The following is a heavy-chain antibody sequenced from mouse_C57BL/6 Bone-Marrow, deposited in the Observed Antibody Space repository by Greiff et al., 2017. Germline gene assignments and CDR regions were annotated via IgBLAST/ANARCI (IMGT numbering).Heavy chain of an antibody. V-gene: IGHV14-4*01. Sequence: EVQLQQSGAELVRPGASVKLSCTASGFNIKDDYMHWVKQRPEQGLEWIGWIDPENGDTEYASKFQGKATITADTSSNTAYLQLSSLTSEDTAVYYCTPFIYDGYYEYFDYWGQGTTLTVSS. J-gene: IGHJ2*01. D-gene: IGHD2-3*01. CDR1: GFNIKDDY. CDR3: TPFIYDGYYEYFDY. CDR2: IDPENGDT.